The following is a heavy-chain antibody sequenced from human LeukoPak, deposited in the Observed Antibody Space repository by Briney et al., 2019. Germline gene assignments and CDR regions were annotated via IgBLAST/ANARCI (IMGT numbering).Heavy chain of an antibody. J-gene: IGHJ4*02. CDR1: GYTFTSYG. CDR2: ISAYNGNT. V-gene: IGHV1-18*04. D-gene: IGHD6-13*01. Sequence: ASVKVSCKASGYTFTSYGISWVRQAPGQGLEWMGWISAYNGNTNYAQKLQDRVTMTTDTSTSTAYMELRSLRSDDTAVYYCARSRRYSSSWYHFDYWGQGTLVTVSS. CDR3: ARSRRYSSSWYHFDY.